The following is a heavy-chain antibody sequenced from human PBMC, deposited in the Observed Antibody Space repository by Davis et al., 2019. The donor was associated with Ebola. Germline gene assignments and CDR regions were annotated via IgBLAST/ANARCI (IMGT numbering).Heavy chain of an antibody. D-gene: IGHD4-17*01. CDR3: ASTPSSYGDSDY. J-gene: IGHJ4*02. Sequence: SETLSLTCAVYGGSFSGYYWSWIRQPPGKGLEWIGEINHSGSTNYNPSLKSQVTISVDTSKNQFSLKLSSVTAADTAVYYCASTPSSYGDSDYWGQGTLVTVSS. V-gene: IGHV4-34*01. CDR2: INHSGST. CDR1: GGSFSGYY.